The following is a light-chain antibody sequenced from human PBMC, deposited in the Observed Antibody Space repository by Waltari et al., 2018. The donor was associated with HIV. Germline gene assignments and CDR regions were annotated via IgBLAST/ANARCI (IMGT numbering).Light chain of an antibody. Sequence: QSVLTQPPSVSGAPGPRVTIPCTGSNSNIGAHYGVNWYQEVPGAAPRLLIYADHNRPSGVPDRFSGSTSATSASLAITGLQAEDEADYYCQSYDSTLSSVLFGGGTKVTVL. CDR1: NSNIGAHYG. CDR2: ADH. J-gene: IGLJ2*01. CDR3: QSYDSTLSSVL. V-gene: IGLV1-40*01.